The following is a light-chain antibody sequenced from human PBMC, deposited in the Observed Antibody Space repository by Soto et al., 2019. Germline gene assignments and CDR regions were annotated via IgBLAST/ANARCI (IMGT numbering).Light chain of an antibody. V-gene: IGKV3-15*01. CDR2: GAS. J-gene: IGKJ1*01. CDR1: QSISGA. CDR3: QQYNNWPWT. Sequence: EIVMTQSPATLSVSPGERAPLSCRARQSISGALAWYQQKPGQAPRLLIYGASTRATSFPARFSGSGSGTDFTLTISSLQSEDFAVYYCQQYNNWPWTFGQGTKVDIK.